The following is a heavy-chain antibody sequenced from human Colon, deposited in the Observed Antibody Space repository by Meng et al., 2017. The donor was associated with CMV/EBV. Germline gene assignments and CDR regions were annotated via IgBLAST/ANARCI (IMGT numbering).Heavy chain of an antibody. CDR2: IYYTGST. D-gene: IGHD2-15*01. V-gene: IGHV4-31*03. Sequence: QVQLQESGPGLVKPSQTLSLTCTVSGGSISSGGYYWSWIRQHPGKGLEWSGYIYYTGSTYYNPSLKSRVVISGDTSKNQFSLKLSSVTAADTAVYFCARDPGSGPDYWGQGTLVTVSS. CDR1: GGSISSGGYY. J-gene: IGHJ4*02. CDR3: ARDPGSGPDY.